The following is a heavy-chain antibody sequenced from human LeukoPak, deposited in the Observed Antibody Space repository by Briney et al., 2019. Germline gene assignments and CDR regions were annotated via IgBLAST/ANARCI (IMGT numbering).Heavy chain of an antibody. Sequence: PGGSLRLSCAASGFTFSSYAMHWVRQAPGKGLEWVAVISYDGSNKYYADSVKGRFTISRDNSKNTLYLQMNSLRAEDTAVYYCAKTVADVISNAFDIWGQGTMVTVSS. CDR1: GFTFSSYA. CDR2: ISYDGSNK. D-gene: IGHD6-19*01. CDR3: AKTVADVISNAFDI. V-gene: IGHV3-30-3*02. J-gene: IGHJ3*02.